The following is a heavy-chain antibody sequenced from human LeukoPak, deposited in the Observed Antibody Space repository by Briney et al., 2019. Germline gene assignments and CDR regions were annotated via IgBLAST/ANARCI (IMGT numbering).Heavy chain of an antibody. J-gene: IGHJ6*02. CDR3: ARHRSEGGIFNYDMDV. V-gene: IGHV5-10-1*01. CDR2: IDPSDSYT. CDR1: GYRFTSYW. Sequence: GESLQISCEASGYRFTSYWISWVRQLSGKGLEWVARIDPSDSYTKYSPSLQGHVTISADESSSTAYLQWSSLKASDTAMYYCARHRSEGGIFNYDMDVWGQGTTVTVSS. D-gene: IGHD2-8*02.